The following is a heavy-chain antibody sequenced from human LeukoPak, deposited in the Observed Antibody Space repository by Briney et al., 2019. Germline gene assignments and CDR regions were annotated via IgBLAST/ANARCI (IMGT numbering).Heavy chain of an antibody. J-gene: IGHJ4*02. CDR2: TNPHSGDT. D-gene: IGHD5-12*01. CDR3: AIVESRAIVATVFYY. CDR1: GYTFTGYY. Sequence: ASVKVSCEASGYTFTGYYIHWVRQAPGQGLEWMGWTNPHSGDTNYAQKFQGRVTMTRDTSISTAYMELSRLTSDDTAVYYCAIVESRAIVATVFYYSGQGTLVTVSS. V-gene: IGHV1-2*02.